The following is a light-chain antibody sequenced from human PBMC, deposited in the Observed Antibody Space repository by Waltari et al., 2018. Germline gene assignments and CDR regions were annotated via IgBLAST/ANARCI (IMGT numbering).Light chain of an antibody. J-gene: IGLJ3*02. CDR3: ASWDDTLNGLWV. V-gene: IGLV1-44*01. CDR2: TTN. CDR1: RSNIGSNS. Sequence: QSVLTQPPSASGTPGQKVTISCSGSRSNIGSNSVSWYQQVPGTAPKLIIFTTNQRSSGVPDRFSASKSGTSASLAISGLQSEDEADYYCASWDDTLNGLWVFGGGTSLTVL.